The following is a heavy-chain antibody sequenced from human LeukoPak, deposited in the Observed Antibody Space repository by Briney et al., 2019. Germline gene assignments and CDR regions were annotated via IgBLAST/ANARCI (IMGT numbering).Heavy chain of an antibody. V-gene: IGHV1-46*04. CDR3: VRDNSRFEGGSTFWWFDP. CDR1: GFSFSNYW. D-gene: IGHD3-16*01. CDR2: INPSGSIT. Sequence: GASVKLSCKASGFSFSNYWIHWVRQAPGQGLEWMGIINPSGSITSYTHNLQGRLTVTRDTSTRTVYMELSSLRSEDTAIYYCVRDNSRFEGGSTFWWFDPWGPGTLVTVSS. J-gene: IGHJ5*02.